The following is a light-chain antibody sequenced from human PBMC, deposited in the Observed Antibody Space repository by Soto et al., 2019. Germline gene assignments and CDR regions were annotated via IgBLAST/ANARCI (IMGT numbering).Light chain of an antibody. CDR1: QSVRGSY. CDR3: QQYGSSST. Sequence: EMVLTRSPGTLSLSPCERATLSCRASQSVRGSYLAWYQQKPGQAPRLLIFGAASRATGIPDRFSGRGSGTDFTLTISRLEPEDFAVYYCQQYGSSSTFGQGTKVDIK. J-gene: IGKJ1*01. CDR2: GAA. V-gene: IGKV3-20*01.